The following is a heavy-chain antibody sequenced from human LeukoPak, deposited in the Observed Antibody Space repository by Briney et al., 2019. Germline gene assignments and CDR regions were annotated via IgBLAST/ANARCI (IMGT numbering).Heavy chain of an antibody. J-gene: IGHJ4*02. Sequence: PSETLSLTCTVSGGSISSYYWTWIRQPPGKGLEWLGYIYYSGSTNYNPSLKSRVTISLDTSKSQFSLKLSSVTAADTAVYYCARSELLWFGGVNSGFDYWGQGTLVTVSS. CDR2: IYYSGST. CDR3: ARSELLWFGGVNSGFDY. D-gene: IGHD3-10*01. CDR1: GGSISSYY. V-gene: IGHV4-59*01.